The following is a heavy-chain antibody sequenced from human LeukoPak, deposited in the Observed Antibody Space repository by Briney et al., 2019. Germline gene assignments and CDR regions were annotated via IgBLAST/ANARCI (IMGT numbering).Heavy chain of an antibody. CDR2: IRYDGSNK. D-gene: IGHD3-10*01. V-gene: IGHV3-30*02. CDR3: AKDSLMGYYYYYMDV. Sequence: GGSLRLSCAASGFTFSSYGMHWVRQAPGKGLEWVAFIRYDGSNKYYADSVKGRFTISRDNSKNTLYLQMNSLRAEGTAVYYCAKDSLMGYYYYYMDVWGKGTTVTVSS. J-gene: IGHJ6*03. CDR1: GFTFSSYG.